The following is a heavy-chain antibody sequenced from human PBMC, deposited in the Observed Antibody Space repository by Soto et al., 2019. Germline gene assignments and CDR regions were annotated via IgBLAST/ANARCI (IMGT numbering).Heavy chain of an antibody. Sequence: GESLKISCKGSGYSFTSYWISWVRQMPGKGLEWMGRIDPSDSYTNYSPSFQGHVTISADKSISTAYLQWSSLKASDTAMYYCARRSPTYCGGDCYSSLRGETSSLYYYYGMDVWGQGTTVTVSS. CDR2: IDPSDSYT. CDR3: ARRSPTYCGGDCYSSLRGETSSLYYYYGMDV. V-gene: IGHV5-10-1*01. J-gene: IGHJ6*02. CDR1: GYSFTSYW. D-gene: IGHD2-21*02.